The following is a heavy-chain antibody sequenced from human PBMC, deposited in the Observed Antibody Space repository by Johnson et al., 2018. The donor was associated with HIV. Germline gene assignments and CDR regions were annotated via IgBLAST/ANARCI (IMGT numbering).Heavy chain of an antibody. D-gene: IGHD3-22*01. Sequence: QVQLVESGGGVVQPGGSLRLSCAASGFTFSSYAMHWVRQAPGKGLEWVAVISYDGSNKYYADSVKGRFTISRDNSKNTLYLQMNSLRAEDTAVYYCASREPYYYDSSGYLAFDIWGQGTMVTVSS. CDR2: ISYDGSNK. J-gene: IGHJ3*02. CDR3: ASREPYYYDSSGYLAFDI. CDR1: GFTFSSYA. V-gene: IGHV3-30*14.